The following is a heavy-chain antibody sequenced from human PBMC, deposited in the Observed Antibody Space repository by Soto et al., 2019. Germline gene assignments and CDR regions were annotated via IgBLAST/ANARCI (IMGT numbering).Heavy chain of an antibody. CDR3: ATNTRLPPANWLPNWFDL. D-gene: IGHD2-2*01. CDR1: GYIFSNYG. V-gene: IGHV1-18*01. J-gene: IGHJ5*02. Sequence: QVQLLQPRGEVKEPGASVKISCKASGYIFSNYGISWVRQAPGQGLEWMAWISAYNGKTYYAQKVQDRVTVTTDTSTRTGYMEVRSLRSDDTAVYYCATNTRLPPANWLPNWFDLWGQGTLVTVSS. CDR2: ISAYNGKT.